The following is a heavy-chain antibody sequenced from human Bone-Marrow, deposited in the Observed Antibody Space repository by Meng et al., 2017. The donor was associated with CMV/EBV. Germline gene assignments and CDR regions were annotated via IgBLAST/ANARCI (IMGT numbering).Heavy chain of an antibody. CDR2: ITRNNLI. CDR1: GFSLSDYS. J-gene: IGHJ4*02. CDR3: ARDPDRDHRGSGRCLDV. V-gene: IGHV3-69-1*01. D-gene: IGHD3-10*01. Sequence: GGSLRLSCAASGFSLSDYSMHWVRQAPGKGLEWVAFITRNNLIYYADSLEGRFTISRDNGRNSLYLQVRSLRDEDTAVYYCARDPDRDHRGSGRCLDVWGQGTLVTVSS.